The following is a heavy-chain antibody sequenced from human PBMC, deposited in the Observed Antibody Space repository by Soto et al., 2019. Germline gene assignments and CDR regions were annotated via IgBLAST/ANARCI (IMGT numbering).Heavy chain of an antibody. CDR2: VYHTGDT. V-gene: IGHV4-4*02. J-gene: IGHJ5*02. D-gene: IGHD2-21*02. Sequence: QVQLQESGPRLVKPSESLSLTCGVSGGTVASSHWWSWVRQSPGRGLEWIGNVYHTGDTNFNPSLQSRVTFSVDKSNNQFSLRLTSVTAADTAVYLCAREIVTAGGNNYFDPWGPGTLVTVSS. CDR1: GGTVASSHW. CDR3: AREIVTAGGNNYFDP.